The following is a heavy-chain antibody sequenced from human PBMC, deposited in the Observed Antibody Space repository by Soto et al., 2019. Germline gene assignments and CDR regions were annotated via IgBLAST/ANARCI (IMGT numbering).Heavy chain of an antibody. Sequence: GASVKVSCKASGGTFSSYAISWVRQAPGQGLEWMGGIIPIFGTANYAQKFQGRVTITADESTSTAYMELSSLRSEDTAVYYCARVLFLDYGDYAHYYYGMDVWGQGTTVTVSS. CDR1: GGTFSSYA. D-gene: IGHD4-17*01. CDR2: IIPIFGTA. J-gene: IGHJ6*02. CDR3: ARVLFLDYGDYAHYYYGMDV. V-gene: IGHV1-69*13.